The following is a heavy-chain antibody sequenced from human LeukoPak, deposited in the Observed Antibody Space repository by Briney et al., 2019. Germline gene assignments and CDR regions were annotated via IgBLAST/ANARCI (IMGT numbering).Heavy chain of an antibody. Sequence: SQTLSLTCTVSGGSISSGGYYWGWIRQHPGKGLEWIGYIYYSGSSYYIPSLKSRVTMSVDTSKNQFSLRLSSVTAADTAVYYCARQIYGDLYYFDYWGQGTLVTVSS. V-gene: IGHV4-30-4*08. CDR3: ARQIYGDLYYFDY. CDR2: IYYSGSS. D-gene: IGHD4-17*01. CDR1: GGSISSGGYY. J-gene: IGHJ4*02.